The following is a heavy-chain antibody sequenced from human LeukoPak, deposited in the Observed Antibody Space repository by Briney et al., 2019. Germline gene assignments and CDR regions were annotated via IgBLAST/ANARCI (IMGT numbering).Heavy chain of an antibody. CDR2: IRGSGDSS. CDR3: ARGEQPLVLPDY. J-gene: IGHJ4*02. Sequence: GGSLRLSCAASGFTFSSYAMTWVRQAPGKGLEWVSSIRGSGDSSYYADSVKGRFTISRDNSKSTLFLQMNSLRVEDTAVYYCARGEQPLVLPDYWGQGTLVTVSS. D-gene: IGHD6-13*01. V-gene: IGHV3-23*01. CDR1: GFTFSSYA.